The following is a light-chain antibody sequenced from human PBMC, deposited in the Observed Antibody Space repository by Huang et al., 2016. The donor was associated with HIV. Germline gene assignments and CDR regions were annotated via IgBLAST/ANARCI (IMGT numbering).Light chain of an antibody. CDR3: QQTYNVPRT. CDR1: QTVDMY. J-gene: IGKJ2*01. CDR2: AAS. V-gene: IGKV1-39*01. Sequence: DIQMTQSPSSLSASIGDRVTMSCRASQTVDMYLNWYQQTPGRAPKLLIYAASHLQSDVPSRFSGTGSGTNFTLTISSLQPEDFVIYFCQQTYNVPRTFGQGTALEIK.